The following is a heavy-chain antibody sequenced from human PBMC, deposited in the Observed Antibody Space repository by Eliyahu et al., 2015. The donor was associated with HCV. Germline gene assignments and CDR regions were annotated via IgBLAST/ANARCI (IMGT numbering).Heavy chain of an antibody. CDR3: VVDYGHFDY. Sequence: EVHLVQSGAEVKQPGATVRISCNISGYTFTEYYLHWMRQAPGKGLGGKGLLGPTTGGATWAERFQGRVTITADTSADTVYMELSSLRSGDMAVYYCVVDYGHFDYWGQGTQVTVSS. D-gene: IGHD4/OR15-4a*01. J-gene: IGHJ4*02. V-gene: IGHV1-69-2*01. CDR1: GYTFTEYY. CDR2: LGPTTGGA.